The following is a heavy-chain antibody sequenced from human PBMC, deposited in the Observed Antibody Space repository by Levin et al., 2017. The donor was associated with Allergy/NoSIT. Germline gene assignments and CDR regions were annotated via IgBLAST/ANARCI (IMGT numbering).Heavy chain of an antibody. V-gene: IGHV5-51*01. CDR2: IYPGDSDT. CDR3: AGHSEQYGYGSPFDY. Sequence: GESLKISCKGSGYSFSSYWIDWVRQMPGKGLEWMGIIYPGDSDTRYSPSFQGQVTISADKSISTAYLQLSSLKASDTAMYYCAGHSEQYGYGSPFDYWGQGTLVTVSS. J-gene: IGHJ4*02. D-gene: IGHD5-18*01. CDR1: GYSFSSYW.